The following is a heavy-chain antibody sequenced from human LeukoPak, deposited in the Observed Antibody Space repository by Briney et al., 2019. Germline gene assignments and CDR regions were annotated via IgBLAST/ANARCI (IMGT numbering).Heavy chain of an antibody. CDR1: GDSFNEYY. J-gene: IGHJ4*02. Sequence: PSETLSLTCSVFGDSFNEYYWNWVRQPPGKGLQWIGYIYHNGNSNYNPSLKGRLTISVDTAKNQFSPKLTSVTAADTAVYYCARDGGLQSHFDYWGQGALVTVSS. V-gene: IGHV4-59*01. CDR2: IYHNGNS. D-gene: IGHD5-24*01. CDR3: ARDGGLQSHFDY.